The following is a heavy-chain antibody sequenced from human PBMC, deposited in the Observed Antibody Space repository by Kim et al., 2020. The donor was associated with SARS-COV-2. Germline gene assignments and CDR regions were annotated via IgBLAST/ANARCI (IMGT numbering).Heavy chain of an antibody. CDR1: GFSVTGNY. D-gene: IGHD3-22*01. V-gene: IGHV3-53*01. J-gene: IGHJ4*02. CDR3: ARYYYDNKDFYSYFAY. CDR2: MYSGGGT. Sequence: GGSLRLSCVASGFSVTGNYMNWVRKAPGKGLEWVSMMYSGGGTHYADSVKGRITISRDRSQNTLYLEMNSLRAEDTAIYYCARYYYDNKDFYSYFAYWGQGALVTVSS.